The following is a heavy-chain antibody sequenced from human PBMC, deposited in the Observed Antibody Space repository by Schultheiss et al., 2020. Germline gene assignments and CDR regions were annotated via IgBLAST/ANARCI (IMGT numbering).Heavy chain of an antibody. CDR3: LKYYDSSGFPTFFDF. CDR2: ISASGGST. J-gene: IGHJ4*02. D-gene: IGHD3-22*01. CDR1: GFTFSNSA. V-gene: IGHV3-23*01. Sequence: GESLKISCAASGFTFSNSAMSWVRQAPGKRLEWVSAISASGGSTYYADSVKGRFTISRDNSESTLYLQINSLRAEDTAVYYCLKYYDSSGFPTFFDFWGQGTLVTVSS.